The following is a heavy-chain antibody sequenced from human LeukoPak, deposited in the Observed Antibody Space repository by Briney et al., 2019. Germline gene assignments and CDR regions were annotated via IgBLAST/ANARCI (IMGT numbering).Heavy chain of an antibody. D-gene: IGHD3-22*01. CDR2: ISSSSSYI. V-gene: IGHV3-21*01. CDR3: TRDFSGDYYDSSGYYDFGIDY. Sequence: GGSLRLSCAASGFTFSSYSMNWLRKAPGKGLEWVSSISSSSSYIYYADSVKGRFTISRDNDKNSLYLQMNRLRAEDTAVYYCTRDFSGDYYDSSGYYDFGIDYWGQGTLVTVSS. J-gene: IGHJ4*02. CDR1: GFTFSSYS.